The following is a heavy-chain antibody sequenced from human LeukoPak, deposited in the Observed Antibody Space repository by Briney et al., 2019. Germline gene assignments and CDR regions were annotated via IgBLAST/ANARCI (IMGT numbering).Heavy chain of an antibody. J-gene: IGHJ1*01. D-gene: IGHD3-16*01. CDR2: IISSSSYT. CDR1: GFTFSDYY. CDR3: VFGRLGQDSEN. Sequence: GGSLRLSCAASGFTFSDYYMSWIRQAPGKGLEWVSYIISSSSYTNYAASVKGRFTISRDNAKNSLYLQMNSLRAEDTAVYYCVFGRLGQDSENWGQGTLVTVSS. V-gene: IGHV3-11*06.